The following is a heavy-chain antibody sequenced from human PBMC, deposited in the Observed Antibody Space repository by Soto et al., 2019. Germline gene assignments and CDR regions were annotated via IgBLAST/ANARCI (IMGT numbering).Heavy chain of an antibody. CDR2: ISSDGSNK. CDR1: GFTFSSYA. V-gene: IGHV3-30-3*01. Sequence: GGSLRLSCAASGFTFSSYAMHWVRQAPGKGLEWVAVISSDGSNKYYADSVKGRFTISRDNSKNTLYLQMNSLRAEDTAVYYCARDLQTHNPSGYNWNPPEIYYYYYGMDVWGQGTTVTVSS. D-gene: IGHD1-20*01. CDR3: ARDLQTHNPSGYNWNPPEIYYYYYGMDV. J-gene: IGHJ6*02.